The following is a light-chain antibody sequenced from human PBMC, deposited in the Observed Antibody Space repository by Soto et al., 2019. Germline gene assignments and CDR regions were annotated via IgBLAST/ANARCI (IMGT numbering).Light chain of an antibody. CDR2: DSS. J-gene: IGKJ2*01. CDR1: QSVSSY. Sequence: EIVLTQSPATLSLSPGERATLSCRASQSVSSYLACYQQKPGQARRLLIYDSSNRATGIPARFRGSGSVTDFTLTLSSLGPDDFAVYYCQQRSNWPPTFGQGTKLEI. V-gene: IGKV3-11*01. CDR3: QQRSNWPPT.